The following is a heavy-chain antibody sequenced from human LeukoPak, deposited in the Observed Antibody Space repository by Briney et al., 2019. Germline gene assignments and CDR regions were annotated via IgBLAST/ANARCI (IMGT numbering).Heavy chain of an antibody. CDR1: GDSISSYY. CDR3: ARHVTISGPYDASDI. Sequence: SETLSLTCTVSGDSISSYYWSWIRQPPGKGLEWIGYIYYSGGTDYNPSLKSRVTISVDTSKNQFALKLRSVTAADTAVYYCARHVTISGPYDASDIWGQGTVVTVSP. J-gene: IGHJ3*02. D-gene: IGHD5-24*01. CDR2: IYYSGGT. V-gene: IGHV4-59*08.